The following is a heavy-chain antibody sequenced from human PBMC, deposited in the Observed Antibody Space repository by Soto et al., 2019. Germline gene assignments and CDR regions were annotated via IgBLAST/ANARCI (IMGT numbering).Heavy chain of an antibody. CDR2: ISSSSSYI. CDR1: GFTFSSYS. Sequence: PGGALRLSCAASGFTFSSYSMNWVRQAPGKGLEWVSSISSSSSYIYYADSVKGRFTISRDNAKNSLYLQMNSLRAEDTAVYYCAREGYDFWSGDYYGMDVWGQGTTVTVSS. V-gene: IGHV3-21*01. D-gene: IGHD3-3*01. J-gene: IGHJ6*02. CDR3: AREGYDFWSGDYYGMDV.